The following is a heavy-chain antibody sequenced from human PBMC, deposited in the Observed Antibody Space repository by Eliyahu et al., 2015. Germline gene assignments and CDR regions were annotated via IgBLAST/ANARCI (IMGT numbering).Heavy chain of an antibody. Sequence: EVQLVESGGGLVQPGGSLRLSCAASGFPFSSQAMSWGRQAPGRGLEWVSTIGGSGTDRHYAESVKGRFTISRDNSKNTLYLQMNNLRADDTAVYFCAREAEHKAGTTTYYLDSWGQGTLVTVSS. CDR3: AREAEHKAGTTTYYLDS. D-gene: IGHD1-1*01. CDR2: IGGSGTDR. CDR1: GFPFSSQA. J-gene: IGHJ4*02. V-gene: IGHV3-23*04.